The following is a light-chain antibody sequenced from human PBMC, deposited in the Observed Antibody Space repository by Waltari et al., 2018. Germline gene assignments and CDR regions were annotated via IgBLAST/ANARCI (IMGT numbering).Light chain of an antibody. CDR1: SLRSYY. CDR3: NSRDSSGNHPCWV. CDR2: GKN. V-gene: IGLV3-19*01. Sequence: SSELTQDPAVSVALGQTVRITFQGDSLRSYYANWYQQRPGQAPVLVIYGKNNRPSGIPDRFSGSSSGNTASLTITGAQAEDEADYYCNSRDSSGNHPCWVFGGGTKLTVL. J-gene: IGLJ3*02.